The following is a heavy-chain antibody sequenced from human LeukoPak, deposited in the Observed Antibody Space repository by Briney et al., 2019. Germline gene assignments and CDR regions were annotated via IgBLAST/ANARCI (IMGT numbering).Heavy chain of an antibody. CDR3: ARDKEQWLVRGRFDY. CDR2: INPSGGST. J-gene: IGHJ4*02. D-gene: IGHD6-19*01. Sequence: GASVKVSCKASGYTFTSYYMHWVRQAPGQGLEWMGIINPSGGSTSYAQKFQGRATMTRDMSTSTVYMELSSLRSEDTAVYYCARDKEQWLVRGRFDYWGQGTLVTVSS. CDR1: GYTFTSYY. V-gene: IGHV1-46*01.